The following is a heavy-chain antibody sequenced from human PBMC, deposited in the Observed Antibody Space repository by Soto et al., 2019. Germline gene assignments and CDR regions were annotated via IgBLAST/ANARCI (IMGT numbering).Heavy chain of an antibody. Sequence: SETLSLTCTVSVGSVSSGGYSWNWIRQPPGKGLEWIGYVYYSENTKYNPSLKSRVTISVDTSKDQISLKLTSVTAADTAVYYCARVGLGYTNSWGFDSWGQGTLVTV. CDR1: VGSVSSGGYS. V-gene: IGHV4-61*08. CDR2: VYYSENT. J-gene: IGHJ4*02. D-gene: IGHD6-6*01. CDR3: ARVGLGYTNSWGFDS.